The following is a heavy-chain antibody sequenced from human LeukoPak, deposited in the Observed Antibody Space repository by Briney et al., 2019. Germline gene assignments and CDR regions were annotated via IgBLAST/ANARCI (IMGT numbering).Heavy chain of an antibody. CDR1: GYSFTSYW. CDR2: IHPGDSDT. CDR3: ARLHGSGRYYYRLLDY. V-gene: IGHV5-51*01. Sequence: GESLKISCKGSGYSFTSYWIGWVRQMPGKGLEWMGIIHPGDSDTRYSPSFQGQVTISADKSISTAHLQWSSLKASDTAMYYCARLHGSGRYYYRLLDYWGQGTLVTVSS. D-gene: IGHD3-10*01. J-gene: IGHJ4*02.